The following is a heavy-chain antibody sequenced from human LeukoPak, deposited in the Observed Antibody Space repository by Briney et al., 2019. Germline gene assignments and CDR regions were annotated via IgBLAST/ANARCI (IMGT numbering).Heavy chain of an antibody. CDR2: IIPILGIA. D-gene: IGHD3-22*01. CDR1: GGTFSSYA. J-gene: IGHJ4*02. Sequence: VASVKVSCKASGGTFSSYAIRWVRQAPGQGLEWMGRIIPILGIANYAQKFQGRVTITADKSTSTAYMELSSLRSEDTAVYYCARDYYDSSGYYPAPFDYWGQGTLVTVSS. V-gene: IGHV1-69*04. CDR3: ARDYYDSSGYYPAPFDY.